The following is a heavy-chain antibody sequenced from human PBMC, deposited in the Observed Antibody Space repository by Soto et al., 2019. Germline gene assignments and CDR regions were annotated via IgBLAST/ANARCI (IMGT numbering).Heavy chain of an antibody. V-gene: IGHV4-59*01. D-gene: IGHD3-9*01. CDR2: IYYSGNT. Sequence: SETLSLTCTVSGGSISSYYWSWIRQPPGKGLEWIGYIYYSGNTNYNPSLKSRVTISVDTSKNQFSLKLSSVTAADTAVYYCARAIITGSKVYYYYYGMDVWGQGTTVTVSS. CDR3: ARAIITGSKVYYYYYGMDV. CDR1: GGSISSYY. J-gene: IGHJ6*02.